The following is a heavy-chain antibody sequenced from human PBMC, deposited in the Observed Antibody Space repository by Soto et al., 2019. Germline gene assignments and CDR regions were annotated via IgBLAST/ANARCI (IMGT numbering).Heavy chain of an antibody. CDR2: ISSSSSYI. V-gene: IGHV3-21*01. D-gene: IGHD6-13*01. J-gene: IGHJ4*02. CDR1: GFTFSSYS. CDR3: ARDRGIIAAAVY. Sequence: GGSLRLSCAASGFTFSSYSMNWVRQAPGKGLEWVSSISSSSSYIYYADSVKGRFTISRDNAKNSLYLQMNSLRAEDTAVYYCARDRGIIAAAVYWGQGTLVTVSS.